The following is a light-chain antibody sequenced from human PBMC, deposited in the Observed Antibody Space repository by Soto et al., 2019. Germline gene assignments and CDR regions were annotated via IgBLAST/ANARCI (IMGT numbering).Light chain of an antibody. CDR3: QQSFRTPRT. Sequence: DIQMTQSPASLAASVGDRVTSTCRPSQAISNLLRWYHEKPGQAPKPRIYAPSSLASDVPSRFSAGGSGTDFTLNITSLHPEDFATYFCQQSFRTPRTFGQGTKVDIK. CDR1: QAISNL. J-gene: IGKJ1*01. CDR2: APS. V-gene: IGKV1-39*01.